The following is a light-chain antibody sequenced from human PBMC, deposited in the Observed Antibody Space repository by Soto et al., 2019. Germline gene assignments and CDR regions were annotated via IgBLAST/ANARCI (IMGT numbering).Light chain of an antibody. Sequence: EIVMTQSPATLSVYPGERATLSCRASQSVSSNLAWYQQKPGQAPRLLIYDASTRATGIPARFSGSGSATEFTLTISSLQSEDFAVYSCQQYRDWPLTFGGGTKVDIK. CDR2: DAS. CDR3: QQYRDWPLT. J-gene: IGKJ4*01. V-gene: IGKV3-15*01. CDR1: QSVSSN.